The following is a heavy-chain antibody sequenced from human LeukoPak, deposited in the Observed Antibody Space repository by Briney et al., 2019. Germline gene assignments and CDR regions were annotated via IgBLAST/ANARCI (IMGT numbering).Heavy chain of an antibody. CDR3: AKASYSYGNDAFDI. CDR2: IRGGGAGA. Sequence: PGGSLRLSCAASGFTFSNFAMAWVRQGPEKGLEWVSFIRGGGAGAHYADSVRGRFTISRDNSKNTLYLEMNSLRADDTAVYYCAKASYSYGNDAFDIWGQGTKVTVSS. D-gene: IGHD3-16*02. J-gene: IGHJ3*02. V-gene: IGHV3-23*01. CDR1: GFTFSNFA.